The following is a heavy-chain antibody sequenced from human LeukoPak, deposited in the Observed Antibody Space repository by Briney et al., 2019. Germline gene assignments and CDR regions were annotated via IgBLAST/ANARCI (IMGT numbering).Heavy chain of an antibody. CDR1: GGSFSGYY. CDR3: ARGPYYYDSRLRDYYYYYMDV. V-gene: IGHV4-34*01. J-gene: IGHJ6*03. Sequence: SETLSLTCAVYGGSFSGYYWSWIRQPPGKGLEWIGEINHSGSTNYNPSLKSRVTISVDTSKNQFSLKLSSVTAADTAVYYCARGPYYYDSRLRDYYYYYMDVWGKGTTVTVSS. CDR2: INHSGST. D-gene: IGHD3-22*01.